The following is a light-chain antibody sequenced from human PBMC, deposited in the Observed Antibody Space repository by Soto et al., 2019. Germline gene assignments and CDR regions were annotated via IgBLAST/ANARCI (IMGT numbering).Light chain of an antibody. CDR2: EIS. V-gene: IGLV2-14*01. CDR1: SSDVGASDY. CDR3: SSYTTSHTLV. J-gene: IGLJ2*01. Sequence: QSALTQPDSVSESPGQSITISCTGTSSDVGASDYVSWYQQHPGKAPQLIIYEISNRPSGVSNRFSGSKSGNTASLTISGLQAEDESDYYCSSYTTSHTLVFGGGTKVTVL.